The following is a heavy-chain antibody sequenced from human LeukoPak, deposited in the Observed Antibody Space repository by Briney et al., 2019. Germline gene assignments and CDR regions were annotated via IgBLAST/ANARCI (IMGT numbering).Heavy chain of an antibody. D-gene: IGHD2-15*01. V-gene: IGHV3-74*01. CDR2: INGDGGST. Sequence: PGGSLRLSRAASGLTFSGYWMHWVRHAPGKGLVWVSRINGDGGSTSYADSVKGRFTLSRDNAKNTLYLQRNSLGAEDTAVYYCARARTCSSGTCYKDYGGQGRLVTVPS. CDR1: GLTFSGYW. J-gene: IGHJ4*02. CDR3: ARARTCSSGTCYKDY.